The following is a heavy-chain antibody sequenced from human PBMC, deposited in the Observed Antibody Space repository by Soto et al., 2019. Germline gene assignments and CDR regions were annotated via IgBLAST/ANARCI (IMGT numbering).Heavy chain of an antibody. J-gene: IGHJ4*02. CDR1: GFTFSSYA. Sequence: PGGSLRLSCAASGFTFSSYAMHWVRQAPGKGLEWVAVISYDGSNKYYADSVKGRFTISRDNSKNTLYLQINSLRAEDTAVYYCARGGYISGWVRARYFDYWGQGTLVTVSS. V-gene: IGHV3-30-3*01. D-gene: IGHD6-19*01. CDR2: ISYDGSNK. CDR3: ARGGYISGWVRARYFDY.